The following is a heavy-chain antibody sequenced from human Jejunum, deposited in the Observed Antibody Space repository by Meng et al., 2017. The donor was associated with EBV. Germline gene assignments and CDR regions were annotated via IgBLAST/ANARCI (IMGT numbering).Heavy chain of an antibody. V-gene: IGHV4-34*01. Sequence: VQLQQWAAGLLKPSETLALTCAVYGGSFSDYYWTWIRQPPGKGLEWIGEINHGGGAIYNPSLKSRVTISVDTSKNQFSLKLSSVTAVDTAVYYCARLGGYASGTYYPIDPWGQGTLVTVSS. CDR3: ARLGGYASGTYYPIDP. J-gene: IGHJ5*02. D-gene: IGHD3-10*01. CDR2: INHGGGA. CDR1: GGSFSDYY.